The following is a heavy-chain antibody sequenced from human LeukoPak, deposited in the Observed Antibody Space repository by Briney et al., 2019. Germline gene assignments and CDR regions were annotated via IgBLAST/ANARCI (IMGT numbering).Heavy chain of an antibody. CDR1: GSTFSSYW. J-gene: IGHJ6*04. CDR2: INGDESRT. CDR3: VRGQLERPFDFYYGMDV. Sequence: GGSLRLSRAASGSTFSSYWMHWVRQGPGKGLVWVARINGDESRTTYADSVRDRFTISRDNAKNTLYLQMNSLRAEDTAVYYCVRGQLERPFDFYYGMDVWGKGTTVTVSS. D-gene: IGHD1-1*01. V-gene: IGHV3-74*01.